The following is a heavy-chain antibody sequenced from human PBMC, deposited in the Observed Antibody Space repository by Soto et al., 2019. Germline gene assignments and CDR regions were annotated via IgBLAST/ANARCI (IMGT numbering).Heavy chain of an antibody. Sequence: SETLSLTCTVSGGSISSGGYYWSWIRQHPGKGLEWIGYIYYSGSTNYNSSLKSRLTMSVETSKNQLSLKLSSVTAADTAVYYCARAGWSSSWYFDYWGQGILVTVSS. J-gene: IGHJ4*02. CDR2: IYYSGST. V-gene: IGHV4-61*08. D-gene: IGHD6-13*01. CDR3: ARAGWSSSWYFDY. CDR1: GGSISSGGYY.